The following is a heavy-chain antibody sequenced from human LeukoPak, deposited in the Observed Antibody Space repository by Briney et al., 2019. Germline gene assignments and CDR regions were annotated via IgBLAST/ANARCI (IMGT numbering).Heavy chain of an antibody. J-gene: IGHJ4*02. D-gene: IGHD6-19*01. CDR3: ARDGSSGWLRKFDY. CDR1: DGSISTYY. V-gene: IGHV4-59*01. CDR2: IFYSGST. Sequence: SETLSLTCTVSDGSISTYYWSWIRQPPGKGLEWIGYIFYSGSTNYNPSLNSRVTISVDTSKNQFSLSLSSVTAADSAVYYCARDGSSGWLRKFDYWGQGILVTVSS.